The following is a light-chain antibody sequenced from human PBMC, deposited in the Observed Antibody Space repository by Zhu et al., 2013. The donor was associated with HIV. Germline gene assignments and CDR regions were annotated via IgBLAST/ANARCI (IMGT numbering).Light chain of an antibody. Sequence: QSVLTQPPSVSAAPGHRVTISCSGSDSNIGDNYVSWYQDVPGAAPKLLIYDNSERPSDIPDRFSGSKSGNTASLTISGLQPEDEAVYYCCSYAGSWVFGGG. V-gene: IGLV1-51*01. CDR3: CSYAGSWV. CDR1: DSNIGDNY. J-gene: IGLJ3*02. CDR2: DNS.